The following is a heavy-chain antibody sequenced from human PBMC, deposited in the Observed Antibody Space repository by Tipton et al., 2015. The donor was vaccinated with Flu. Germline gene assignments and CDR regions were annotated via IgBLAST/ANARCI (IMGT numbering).Heavy chain of an antibody. CDR2: ISHSGRT. J-gene: IGHJ4*02. CDR3: ARTTYYYGSGSSDY. D-gene: IGHD3-10*01. V-gene: IGHV4-38-2*01. CDR1: NYSISSAYY. Sequence: LRLSCAVSNYSISSAYYWGWIRQPPGKGLEWIGCISHSGRTYYNPSLKSRVTISVAMAKNQFSQRLSSVTAADTAVYYCARTTYYYGSGSSDYWGQGTLVTVSS.